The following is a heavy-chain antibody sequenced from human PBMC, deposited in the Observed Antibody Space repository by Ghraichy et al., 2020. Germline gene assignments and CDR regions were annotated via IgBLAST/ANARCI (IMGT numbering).Heavy chain of an antibody. Sequence: GESLNTSCAASGFTFSSYSMNWVRQAPGKGLDWISFLSSSGTTVHYADSVKGRFTVSRDNAKDSLYLHMNSLRDDDTAIYYCARAWLSGPFDVWGQGTMVTVSS. D-gene: IGHD3-22*01. V-gene: IGHV3-48*02. CDR1: GFTFSSYS. CDR2: LSSSGTTV. J-gene: IGHJ3*01. CDR3: ARAWLSGPFDV.